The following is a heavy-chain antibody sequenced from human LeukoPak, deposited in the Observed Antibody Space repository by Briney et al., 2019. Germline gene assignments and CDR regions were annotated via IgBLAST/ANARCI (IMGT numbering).Heavy chain of an antibody. CDR3: ARTSSWFIELVFLY. CDR2: ISSSGSTI. J-gene: IGHJ4*02. V-gene: IGHV3-11*01. CDR1: GFTFSDYY. D-gene: IGHD6-13*01. Sequence: GRSLRLSCAASGFTFSDYYMSWIRQAPGKGLEWVSYISSSGSTIYYADSVKGRFTISRDNAKNSLYLQMNSLRAEDTAVYYCARTSSWFIELVFLYWGQGTLVTVSS.